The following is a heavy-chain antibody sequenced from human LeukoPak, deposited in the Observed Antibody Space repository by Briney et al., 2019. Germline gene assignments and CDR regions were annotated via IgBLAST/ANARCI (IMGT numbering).Heavy chain of an antibody. CDR3: ARNKGDCYYDY. Sequence: GGSLRLSCAASRFTFSSYAMSWVRQAPGKGLEWVSAISGSGGSTYYADSVKGRFTISRDNSKNTLYLQMNSLRAEDTAVYYCARNKGDCYYDYWGQGTLVTVSS. CDR2: ISGSGGST. CDR1: RFTFSSYA. J-gene: IGHJ4*02. V-gene: IGHV3-23*01. D-gene: IGHD3-16*01.